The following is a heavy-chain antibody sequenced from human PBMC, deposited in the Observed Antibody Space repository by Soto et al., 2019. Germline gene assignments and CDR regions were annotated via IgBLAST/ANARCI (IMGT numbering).Heavy chain of an antibody. J-gene: IGHJ1*01. V-gene: IGHV3-23*01. CDR3: AKGPIEYSDSVEN. Sequence: EVQLLESGGGLVQPGGSLRLSCAASGFSFSSYAMVWVRQAPGKGLEWVSVISARGGRLYFADSVKGRFTISRDNSKNVLSLEVNSLRAEDTATYFCAKGPIEYSDSVENWGQGTLVVVSS. D-gene: IGHD5-12*01. CDR1: GFSFSSYA. CDR2: ISARGGRL.